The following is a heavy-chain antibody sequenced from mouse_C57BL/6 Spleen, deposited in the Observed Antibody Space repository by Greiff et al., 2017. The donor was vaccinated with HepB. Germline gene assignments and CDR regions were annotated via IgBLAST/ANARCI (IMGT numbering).Heavy chain of an antibody. D-gene: IGHD2-2*01. CDR3: ARRLIYYGYEDY. CDR1: GYAFTNYL. CDR2: INPGSGGT. V-gene: IGHV1-54*01. J-gene: IGHJ2*01. Sequence: VKLLESGAELVRPGTSVKVSCKASGYAFTNYLIEWVKQRPGQGLEWIGVINPGSGGTNYNEKFKGKATLTADKSSSTAYMQLSSLTSEDSAVYFCARRLIYYGYEDYWGQGTTLTVSS.